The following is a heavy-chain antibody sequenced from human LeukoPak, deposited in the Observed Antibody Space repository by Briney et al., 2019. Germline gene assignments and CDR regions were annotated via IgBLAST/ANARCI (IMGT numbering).Heavy chain of an antibody. CDR1: GGSISSYY. CDR3: ARTSAEYSNSWIDS. CDR2: IYTSGST. D-gene: IGHD6-6*01. V-gene: IGHV4-4*07. J-gene: IGHJ5*01. Sequence: SETLSLTCTVSGGSISSYYWSWIRQPAGKGLEWIGRIYTSGSTNYNPSLKSRVTMSVDTSKNQFSLKLSSVTAADTAVYYCARTSAEYSNSWIDSWGQGTLVIVSS.